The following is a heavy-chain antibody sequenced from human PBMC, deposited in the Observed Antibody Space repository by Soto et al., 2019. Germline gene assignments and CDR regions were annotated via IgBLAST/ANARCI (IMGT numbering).Heavy chain of an antibody. CDR1: GDSVSTNIAA. CDR3: ARDAAPTLNYPHGMDV. CDR2: TLYRSSKWYN. V-gene: IGHV6-1*01. J-gene: IGHJ6*02. Sequence: PSQTLSLTCAISGDSVSTNIAAWSWIRQSPSRGLEWLGRTLYRSSKWYNEYAVSVKSRMTINPDTSKNQFSLQLNSVTPEDTAVYYCARDAAPTLNYPHGMDVWRQRTAVTVSS. D-gene: IGHD1-7*01.